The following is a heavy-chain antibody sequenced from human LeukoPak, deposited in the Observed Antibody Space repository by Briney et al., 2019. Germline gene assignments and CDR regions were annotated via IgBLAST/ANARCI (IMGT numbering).Heavy chain of an antibody. J-gene: IGHJ4*02. Sequence: PGGSLRLSCAASGFTFSTYWMRWVRQAPGKGLQWVANIKHDGSEKNYVDSVKGRFTISKDNAKNSLSLQMSSLRVEDTAIYYCARERPGSASAFDYWGQGTLVTVSS. D-gene: IGHD6-25*01. CDR3: ARERPGSASAFDY. CDR2: IKHDGSEK. CDR1: GFTFSTYW. V-gene: IGHV3-7*01.